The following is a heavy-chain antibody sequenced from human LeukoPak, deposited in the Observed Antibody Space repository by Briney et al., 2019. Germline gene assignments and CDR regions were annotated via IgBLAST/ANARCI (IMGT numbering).Heavy chain of an antibody. CDR1: GFTFSTYW. CDR2: VKQDGSEK. D-gene: IGHD3-10*01. J-gene: IGHJ4*02. CDR3: ARGGDSGSYCNY. V-gene: IGHV3-7*01. Sequence: GGSLRLSCVASGFTFSTYWMNWVRQAPGKGLEWVANVKQDGSEKYYVDSVKGRFAISRDNAKNTLYLQMNSLRAEDTAVYYCARGGDSGSYCNYWGQGTLVTVSS.